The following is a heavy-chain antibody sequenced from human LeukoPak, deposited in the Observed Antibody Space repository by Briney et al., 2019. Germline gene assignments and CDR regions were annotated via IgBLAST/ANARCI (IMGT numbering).Heavy chain of an antibody. CDR1: GGTFSSYA. CDR2: IIPIFGTA. D-gene: IGHD2-2*01. V-gene: IGHV1-69*05. Sequence: GASVKVSCKASGGTFSSYAISWVRQAPGQGLEWMGGIIPIFGTANYAQKFQGRVTITTDESTSTAYMELSSLRSEDTAVYYCARGPATGYCSSTSCQGHFGAFDIWGQGTMVTVSS. J-gene: IGHJ3*02. CDR3: ARGPATGYCSSTSCQGHFGAFDI.